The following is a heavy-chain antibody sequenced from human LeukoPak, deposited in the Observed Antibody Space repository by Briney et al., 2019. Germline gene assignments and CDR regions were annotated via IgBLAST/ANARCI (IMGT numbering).Heavy chain of an antibody. J-gene: IGHJ5*02. Sequence: GESLKISCKGSGYSFTSYWIGWVRQMPGKGLEWMGIIYPGDSDPSYSPSFQGQVTIPADKSISTAYLQWSSLKASYTAMYYCARITAMVTGGWLDPWGQGTLVTVSS. V-gene: IGHV5-51*01. D-gene: IGHD5-18*01. CDR2: IYPGDSDP. CDR3: ARITAMVTGGWLDP. CDR1: GYSFTSYW.